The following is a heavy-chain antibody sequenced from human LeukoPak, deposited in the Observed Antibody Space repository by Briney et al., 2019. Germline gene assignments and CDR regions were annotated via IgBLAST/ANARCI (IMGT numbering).Heavy chain of an antibody. V-gene: IGHV4-59*01. J-gene: IGHJ3*02. CDR3: AREIRDSSGYPFWNDDAFDI. CDR1: GGSISSYY. Sequence: SETLSLTCTVSGGSISSYYWSWIRQPPGKGLEWIGYIYYSGGTNYNPSLKSRVTISVDTSKNQFSLKLSSVTAADTAVYYCAREIRDSSGYPFWNDDAFDIWGQGTMVTVSS. D-gene: IGHD3-22*01. CDR2: IYYSGGT.